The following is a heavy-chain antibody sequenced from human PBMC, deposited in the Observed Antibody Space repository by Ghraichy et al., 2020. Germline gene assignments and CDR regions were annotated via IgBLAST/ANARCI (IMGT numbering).Heavy chain of an antibody. CDR2: IIPIVGTA. CDR3: ARAKSATTSNYYSYYGMDV. D-gene: IGHD5-12*01. V-gene: IGHV1-69*13. CDR1: GGTFSSYA. Sequence: SVKVSCKASGGTFSSYAISWVRQAPGQGLEWMGGIIPIVGTANYAQKFQGRVTITADESTSTAYMELSSLRSEDTAVYYCARAKSATTSNYYSYYGMDVWGQGATVTVSS. J-gene: IGHJ6*02.